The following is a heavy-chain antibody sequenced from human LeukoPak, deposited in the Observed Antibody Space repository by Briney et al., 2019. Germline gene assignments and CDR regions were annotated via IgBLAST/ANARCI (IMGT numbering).Heavy chain of an antibody. CDR3: ASDSYSPEYFQH. J-gene: IGHJ1*01. CDR1: GFSVSNNY. CDR2: IYSGGST. Sequence: PGGSLRLSCAASGFSVSNNYVSWVRQAPGKGLEWVSVIYSGGSTFYADSVKGRFTISRDNSKNTLYLRMNSLRAEDTAVYYCASDSYSPEYFQHWGQGTLVIVSS. D-gene: IGHD2-15*01. V-gene: IGHV3-66*01.